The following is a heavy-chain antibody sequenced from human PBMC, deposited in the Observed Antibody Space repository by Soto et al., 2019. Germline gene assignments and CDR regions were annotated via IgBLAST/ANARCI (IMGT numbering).Heavy chain of an antibody. J-gene: IGHJ5*02. CDR1: GGSITRGGYY. CDR2: IYNSGTT. Sequence: QVQLQESGPGLVKPSETLSLTCTVSGGSITRGGYYWSWIRQHPGKGLEWIGYIYNSGTTYYNPSLQRXXTISVDTSKNQFSLKLTSVTAADTAVYYCARDPAPWGQGTLVTVSS. V-gene: IGHV4-31*03. CDR3: ARDPAP.